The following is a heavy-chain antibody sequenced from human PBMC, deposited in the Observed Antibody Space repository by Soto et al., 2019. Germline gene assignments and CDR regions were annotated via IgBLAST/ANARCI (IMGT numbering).Heavy chain of an antibody. Sequence: EVQLLESGGGLVQPGGSLRLSCAASGFTFSSYALSWVRQAPGKGLEWVSGISGGGGSTYYADSVKGRFTISRDNSKNTLYLQMSSLRAEDTAVYYCAKDPGPRREGPTRVFDFWGQGTLLTVSS. CDR2: ISGGGGST. CDR3: AKDPGPRREGPTRVFDF. CDR1: GFTFSSYA. V-gene: IGHV3-23*01. D-gene: IGHD1-26*01. J-gene: IGHJ4*02.